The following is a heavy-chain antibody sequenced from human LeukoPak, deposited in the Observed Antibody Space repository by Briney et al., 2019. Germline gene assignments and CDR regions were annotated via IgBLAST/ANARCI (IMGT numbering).Heavy chain of an antibody. D-gene: IGHD3-22*01. CDR1: GFTFSSYE. V-gene: IGHV3-48*03. CDR2: ISSSGSTI. Sequence: GGSLRLSCAASGFTFSSYEMNWVRQAPGKGLEWVSYISSSGSTIYYADSVKGRFTISRDNAKNSLYLQMNSLRAEDTAVYYCARVGIYDSSGYPYYFDYSGQGTLVTVSS. J-gene: IGHJ4*02. CDR3: ARVGIYDSSGYPYYFDY.